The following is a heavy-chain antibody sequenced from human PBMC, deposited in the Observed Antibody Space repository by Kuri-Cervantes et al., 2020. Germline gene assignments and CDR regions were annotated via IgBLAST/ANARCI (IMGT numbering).Heavy chain of an antibody. CDR2: ISSSSSYI. Sequence: GESLKISCAASGFTFSSYSMNWVRQAPGKGLEWVSSISSSSSYIYYADSVKGRFTISRDNAKNSLYLQMNSLRAEDTAVYYCARGYCTNGVCRHWYFDLWGRGTLV. D-gene: IGHD2-8*01. V-gene: IGHV3-21*01. CDR3: ARGYCTNGVCRHWYFDL. J-gene: IGHJ2*01. CDR1: GFTFSSYS.